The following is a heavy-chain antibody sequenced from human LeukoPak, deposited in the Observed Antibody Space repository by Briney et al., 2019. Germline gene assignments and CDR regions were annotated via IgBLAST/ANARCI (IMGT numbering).Heavy chain of an antibody. CDR3: AKAGYSYGQDFYFDY. CDR2: ISGGGGST. D-gene: IGHD5-18*01. CDR1: GFTFSSSA. J-gene: IGHJ4*02. Sequence: PGGSLRLSCAASGFTFSSSAMNWVRRAPGKGLEWVSGISGGGGSTNYADSVKGRFTISRDNSKDTLYLQMNSLRAEDTAVYYCAKAGYSYGQDFYFDYWGQGTLVTVSS. V-gene: IGHV3-23*01.